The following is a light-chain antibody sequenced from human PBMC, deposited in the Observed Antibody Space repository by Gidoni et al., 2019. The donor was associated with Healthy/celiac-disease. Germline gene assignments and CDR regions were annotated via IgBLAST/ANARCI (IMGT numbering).Light chain of an antibody. CDR2: GAS. CDR3: QQYGSSALT. V-gene: IGKV3-20*01. CDR1: QCASSSY. Sequence: ESVSSPSPGTLALFPGERATLSCRASQCASSSYLAWYQQKPGQAPRLIIYGASSGAAGLPARFSGSVSGRVFALTISRLEPGYFAVYYCQQYGSSALTFGGGTKVEIK. J-gene: IGKJ4*01.